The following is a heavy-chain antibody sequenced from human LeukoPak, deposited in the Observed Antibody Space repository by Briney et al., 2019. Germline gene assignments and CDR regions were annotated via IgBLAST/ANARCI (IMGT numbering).Heavy chain of an antibody. CDR2: IGGGGYST. CDR3: ARDERYCSSTSCYSYYYGMDV. V-gene: IGHV3-23*01. J-gene: IGHJ6*02. D-gene: IGHD2-2*01. CDR1: GFTFSSYV. Sequence: PGGSLRLSCAASGFTFSSYVMNWVRQAPGKGLEWVSTIGGGGYSTYYADSVKGRFTISRDNSKNTLYLQMNSLRAEDTAVYYCARDERYCSSTSCYSYYYGMDVWGQGTTVTVSS.